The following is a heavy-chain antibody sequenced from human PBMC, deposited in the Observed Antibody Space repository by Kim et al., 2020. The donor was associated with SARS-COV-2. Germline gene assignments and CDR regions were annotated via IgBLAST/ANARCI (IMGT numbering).Heavy chain of an antibody. CDR1: GYTLTELS. CDR3: ATGRVAGPPAWFDP. Sequence: ASVKVSCKVSGYTLTELSMHWVRQAHGKGLEWMGGFDPEDGETIYARKFQGRVTMTEDTSTDTAYMELSSLRSEDTAVYYCATGRVAGPPAWFDPWGQGTLVTVSS. V-gene: IGHV1-24*01. D-gene: IGHD2-15*01. CDR2: FDPEDGET. J-gene: IGHJ5*02.